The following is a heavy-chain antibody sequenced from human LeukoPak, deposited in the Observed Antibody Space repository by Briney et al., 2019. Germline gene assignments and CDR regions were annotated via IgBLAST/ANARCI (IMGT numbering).Heavy chain of an antibody. CDR1: GFTFSNYW. D-gene: IGHD1-26*01. CDR2: INSDGSYT. Sequence: GGSLRLSCAASGFTFSNYWMHWVRQAPGKGRMWVSRINSDGSYTKYADSVKGRFTISRDNAKNTLYLQMNSLRVEDTAVYYCTRERSGSSWSPTDAFDIWGQGTMVAVSS. J-gene: IGHJ3*02. CDR3: TRERSGSSWSPTDAFDI. V-gene: IGHV3-74*03.